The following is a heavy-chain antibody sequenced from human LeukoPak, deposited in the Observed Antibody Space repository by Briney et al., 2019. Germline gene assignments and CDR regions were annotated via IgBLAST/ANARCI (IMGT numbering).Heavy chain of an antibody. CDR1: GGSFSGYY. D-gene: IGHD5-18*01. V-gene: IGHV4-34*01. J-gene: IGHJ4*02. Sequence: SETLSLTCAVYGGSFSGYYWSWIRQPPGKGLEWIGEINHSGSTNYNPSLKSRVTISVDTSKNQFPLKLSSVTAADTAVYYCASSSGYSYGSASFFYWGQGTLVTVSS. CDR3: ASSSGYSYGSASFFY. CDR2: INHSGST.